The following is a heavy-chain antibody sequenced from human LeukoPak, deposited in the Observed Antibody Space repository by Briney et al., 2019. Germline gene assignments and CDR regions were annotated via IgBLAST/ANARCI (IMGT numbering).Heavy chain of an antibody. CDR2: ISGSGGST. V-gene: IGHV3-23*01. CDR1: GFTFSSYA. D-gene: IGHD4-23*01. CDR3: AKWEGGYGGNLGDY. J-gene: IGHJ4*02. Sequence: GGSLRLSCAASGFTFSSYAMGWVRQAPGKGLEWVSLISGSGGSTYYADSVKGRFTVSRDNSKNTEYLQMNSLRAEDTAIYYCAKWEGGYGGNLGDYWGQGTLATVSS.